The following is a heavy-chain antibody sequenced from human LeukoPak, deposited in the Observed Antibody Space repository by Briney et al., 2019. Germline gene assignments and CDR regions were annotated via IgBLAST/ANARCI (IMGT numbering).Heavy chain of an antibody. CDR2: ISGSGGST. D-gene: IGHD1-7*01. J-gene: IGHJ4*02. CDR3: AKPSVPPIELLNFDY. V-gene: IGHV3-23*01. Sequence: PGGSLRLSCAASGFTFSSYSMNWVRQAPGKGLEWVSAISGSGGSTYYADSVKGRFTISRDNSKNTLYLQMNSLRAEDTAVYYCAKPSVPPIELLNFDYWGQGTLVTVSS. CDR1: GFTFSSYS.